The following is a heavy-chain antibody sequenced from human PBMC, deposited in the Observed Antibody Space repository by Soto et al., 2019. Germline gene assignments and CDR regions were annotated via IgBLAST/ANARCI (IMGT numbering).Heavy chain of an antibody. D-gene: IGHD2-2*01. CDR3: ARLHCSSTSCYPYYYGMDV. J-gene: IGHJ6*02. Sequence: ASVKVSCKASGYTFTSYGISWVRQAPGQGLEWMGWISAYNGNTNYAQKLQGRVTMTTDTSTSTAYMELRSLRSDDTAVYYCARLHCSSTSCYPYYYGMDVWGQGTTVTVSS. CDR1: GYTFTSYG. V-gene: IGHV1-18*01. CDR2: ISAYNGNT.